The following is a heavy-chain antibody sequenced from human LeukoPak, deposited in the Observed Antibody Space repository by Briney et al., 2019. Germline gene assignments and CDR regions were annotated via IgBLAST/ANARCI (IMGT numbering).Heavy chain of an antibody. CDR3: ARPAYCGGNCYYFPDY. Sequence: PGGSLRLSCAASGFTFSDYFMSWIRQAPGKGLEWVSHIDSSDTIYYADSVKGRATISRDNARNSLYLEMNSLRAEDTAVYYCARPAYCGGNCYYFPDYWGQGTLVTVSS. V-gene: IGHV3-11*04. D-gene: IGHD2-21*02. J-gene: IGHJ4*02. CDR1: GFTFSDYF. CDR2: IDSSDTI.